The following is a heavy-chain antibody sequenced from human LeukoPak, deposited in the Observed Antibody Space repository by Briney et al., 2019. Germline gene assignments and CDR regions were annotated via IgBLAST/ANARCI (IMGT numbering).Heavy chain of an antibody. CDR3: ARAGAYDAFDI. CDR2: IYHSGST. V-gene: IGHV4-30-2*01. Sequence: SETLSLTCTVSGGSISSGGYYWSWIRQHPGKGLEWIGYIYHSGSTYYNPSLKSRVTISVDRSKNQFSLKLSSVTAADTAVYYCARAGAYDAFDIWGQGTMVTVSS. J-gene: IGHJ3*02. CDR1: GGSISSGGYY.